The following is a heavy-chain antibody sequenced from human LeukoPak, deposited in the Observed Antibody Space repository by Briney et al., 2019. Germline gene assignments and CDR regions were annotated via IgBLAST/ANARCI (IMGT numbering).Heavy chain of an antibody. V-gene: IGHV3-74*01. CDR2: IKTDGVTT. Sequence: GGSLRLSCAASGFTLSNYWMHWVRQAPGKGLVWVSRIKTDGVTTNYADSVKGRFTISRDNAKNTLYLQMNSLRADDTAVYYCARTYDFWSGSQYYFDSWGQGTLVTVSS. CDR3: ARTYDFWSGSQYYFDS. J-gene: IGHJ4*02. D-gene: IGHD3-3*01. CDR1: GFTLSNYW.